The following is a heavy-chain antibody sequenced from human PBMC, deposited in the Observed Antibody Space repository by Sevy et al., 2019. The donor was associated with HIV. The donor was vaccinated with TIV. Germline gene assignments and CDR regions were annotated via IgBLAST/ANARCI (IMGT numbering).Heavy chain of an antibody. CDR1: GFTFRSYA. CDR2: IYGSGGTT. V-gene: IGHV3-23*01. Sequence: GGSLRLSCAASGFTFRSYAMNWVRQAPGKGLEWVSTIYGSGGTTYYSDSVKGRFTISRDNSENTLYLQMNSLRAEDTAVYFCAGGRYDSRGSFDAFDIWGHGTMVTVSS. CDR3: AGGRYDSRGSFDAFDI. J-gene: IGHJ3*02. D-gene: IGHD3-22*01.